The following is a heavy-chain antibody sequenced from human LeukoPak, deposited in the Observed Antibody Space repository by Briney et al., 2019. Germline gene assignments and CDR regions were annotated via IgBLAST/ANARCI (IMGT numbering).Heavy chain of an antibody. J-gene: IGHJ4*02. V-gene: IGHV1-46*01. CDR3: ARIITMVRGSLRTGVDY. CDR2: INPSGGST. CDR1: GYTFTSYY. D-gene: IGHD3-10*01. Sequence: ASVKVSCKASGYTFTSYYMHWVRQAPGQGLEWMGIINPSGGSTSYAQKFQGRVTMTRDTSTSTVYMELSSLRSEDTAVYYCARIITMVRGSLRTGVDYWGQGTLVTVSS.